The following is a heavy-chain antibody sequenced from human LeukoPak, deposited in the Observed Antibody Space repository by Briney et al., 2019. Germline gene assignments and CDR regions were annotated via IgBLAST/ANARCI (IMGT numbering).Heavy chain of an antibody. D-gene: IGHD6-6*01. J-gene: IGHJ3*02. V-gene: IGHV3-7*05. CDR1: GYTFSSYW. Sequence: GGSLRLSCAAPGYTFSSYWMSWVRQAPGKGLEWVANIKPDGSEKYYVDSVKGRFTISRDNAKNSLYLQMNSLRAEDTAMYYCARGQYSGHCYYALDIWGQGTMVTVSS. CDR2: IKPDGSEK. CDR3: ARGQYSGHCYYALDI.